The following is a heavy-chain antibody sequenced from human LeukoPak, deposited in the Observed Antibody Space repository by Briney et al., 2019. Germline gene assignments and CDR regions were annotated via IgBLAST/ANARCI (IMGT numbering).Heavy chain of an antibody. J-gene: IGHJ4*02. V-gene: IGHV3-21*04. CDR2: ISGSSEYI. Sequence: TGGSLRLSCAASGFTFSNYNMNWVRQAPGKGLEWVSFISGSSEYIYYADSVKGRFTISRDNAKNSLYLHMNSLTVEDTAVYYCSRDPRHSDYWGQGTLVTVSS. CDR1: GFTFSNYN. CDR3: SRDPRHSDY.